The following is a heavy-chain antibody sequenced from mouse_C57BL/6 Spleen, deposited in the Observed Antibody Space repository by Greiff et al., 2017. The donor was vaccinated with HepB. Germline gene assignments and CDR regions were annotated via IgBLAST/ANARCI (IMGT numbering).Heavy chain of an antibody. D-gene: IGHD1-1*01. CDR3: ARLNYYGSSYGLDY. CDR2: IYPGDGDT. J-gene: IGHJ2*01. CDR1: GYAFSSSW. Sequence: VKLMESGPELVKPGASVKISCKASGYAFSSSWMNWVKQRPGKGLEWIGRIYPGDGDTNYNGKFKGKATLTADKSSSTAYMQLSSLTSEDSAVDFCARLNYYGSSYGLDYWGQCTTLTVSS. V-gene: IGHV1-82*01.